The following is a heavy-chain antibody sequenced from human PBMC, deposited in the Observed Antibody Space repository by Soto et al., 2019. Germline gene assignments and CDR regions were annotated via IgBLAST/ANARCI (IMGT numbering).Heavy chain of an antibody. CDR2: ISATGGST. J-gene: IGHJ5*02. CDR3: EDGGYCTSISCSRWFDP. V-gene: IGHV3-23*01. Sequence: EVQLLESGGGLVQPGGSLRLSCAASGFTFTSYAMSWVRQAPGKGLEWVSGISATGGSTYYADSVKGRFTISRDNSRNTMYLQMNSLRAEDTALDYCEDGGYCTSISCSRWFDPWGQGTLVTVSS. CDR1: GFTFTSYA. D-gene: IGHD2-2*01.